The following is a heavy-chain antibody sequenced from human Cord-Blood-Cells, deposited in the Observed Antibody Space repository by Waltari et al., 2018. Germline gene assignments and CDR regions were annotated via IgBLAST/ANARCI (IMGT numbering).Heavy chain of an antibody. J-gene: IGHJ4*02. D-gene: IGHD3-22*01. CDR1: GYTLSSYA. Sequence: QVQLVQSGAEVKKPGASVKVSCKDSGYTLSSYAMHWVRPAPGQRLEWMGRINAGNSNTIYSQKIQGRVTITRDTSPNTAYMELSSLRTEDTAVDYCARFELLLLQAFDYWGQGTLVTVSS. CDR3: ARFELLLLQAFDY. CDR2: INAGNSNT. V-gene: IGHV1-3*01.